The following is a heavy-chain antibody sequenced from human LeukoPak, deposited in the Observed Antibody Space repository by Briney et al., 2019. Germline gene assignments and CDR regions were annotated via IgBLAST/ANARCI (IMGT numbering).Heavy chain of an antibody. CDR2: ISYDGSNK. J-gene: IGHJ1*01. V-gene: IGHV3-30-3*01. D-gene: IGHD2-2*01. Sequence: GRSLRLSCAASGFTFSSYAMHWVRQAPGKGLEWVAVISYDGSNKYYADSVKGRFTISRDNSKNTLYLQMNSLRAEDTAVYYCARVVVVEGFQHWGQGTLVTVSS. CDR3: ARVVVVEGFQH. CDR1: GFTFSSYA.